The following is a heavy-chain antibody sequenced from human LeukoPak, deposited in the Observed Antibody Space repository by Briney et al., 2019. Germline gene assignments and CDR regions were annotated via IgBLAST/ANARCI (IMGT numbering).Heavy chain of an antibody. CDR3: ATEVTD. CDR2: INPNSGGT. CDR1: GYTFPANY. V-gene: IGHV1-2*02. D-gene: IGHD5-18*01. J-gene: IGHJ4*02. Sequence: ASVKVPCKASGYTFPANYMHWVRQAPGQGLEWMGWINPNSGGTKYAQKFQGRVTMTRDTSISTAYMELSRLRSDDTAVYYCATEVTDWGQGTLVTVSS.